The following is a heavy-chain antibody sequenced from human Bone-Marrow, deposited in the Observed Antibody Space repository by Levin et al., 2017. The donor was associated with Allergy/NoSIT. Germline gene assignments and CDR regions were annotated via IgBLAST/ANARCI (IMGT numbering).Heavy chain of an antibody. CDR1: GYTFTGFY. V-gene: IGHV1-2*02. D-gene: IGHD6-13*01. CDR2: INPNNGGT. J-gene: IGHJ6*02. Sequence: VASVKVSCTASGYTFTGFYIHWVRQAPGQGPEWMGWINPNNGGTNYAQKFQGRVTMTRDTSLGTVFMDLSRLRSDDTAVYYCARDRSRTTYVMDVWGQGTTVTVSS. CDR3: ARDRSRTTYVMDV.